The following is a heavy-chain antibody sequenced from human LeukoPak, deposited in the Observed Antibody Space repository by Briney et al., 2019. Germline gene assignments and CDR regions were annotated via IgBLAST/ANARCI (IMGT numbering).Heavy chain of an antibody. D-gene: IGHD4-17*01. J-gene: IGHJ6*02. Sequence: GGSLRLSCAASGFTFSSYGMHWVRQAPGKGLEWVAVIWYDGSNKYYADSVKGRFTISRDNSKNTLYLQMNSLRAKDTAVYYCARDPHDYGDYEHYYYYGMDVWGQGTTVTVSS. CDR3: ARDPHDYGDYEHYYYYGMDV. CDR2: IWYDGSNK. CDR1: GFTFSSYG. V-gene: IGHV3-33*08.